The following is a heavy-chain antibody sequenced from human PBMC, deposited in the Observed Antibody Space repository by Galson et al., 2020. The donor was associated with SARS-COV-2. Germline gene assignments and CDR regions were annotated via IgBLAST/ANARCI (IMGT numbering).Heavy chain of an antibody. CDR2: ISYDGSNK. Sequence: TGRYLRISCAASGFTFRSYGMHWVRQAPGKGLEWVAVISYDGSNKYYADSVKGRFTISRDNSKNTLYLQMNSLRAEDTAVYYCAKTSGVSLDYWGQGTLVTVSS. CDR3: AKTSGVSLDY. V-gene: IGHV3-30*18. D-gene: IGHD3-10*01. J-gene: IGHJ4*02. CDR1: GFTFRSYG.